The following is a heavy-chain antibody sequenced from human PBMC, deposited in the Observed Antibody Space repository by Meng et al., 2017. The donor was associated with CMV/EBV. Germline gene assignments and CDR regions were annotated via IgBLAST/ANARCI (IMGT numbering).Heavy chain of an antibody. CDR1: GFTFSSYA. V-gene: IGHV3-30*02. CDR3: ANQYSSSWGGGYFDY. CDR2: IRYGGSNK. D-gene: IGHD6-13*01. Sequence: GESLKISCAASGFTFSSYAMSWVRQAPGKGLEWVAFIRYGGSNKYYADSVKGRFTISRDNSKNTLYLQMNSLRAEDTAVYYCANQYSSSWGGGYFDYWGQGTLVTVSS. J-gene: IGHJ4*02.